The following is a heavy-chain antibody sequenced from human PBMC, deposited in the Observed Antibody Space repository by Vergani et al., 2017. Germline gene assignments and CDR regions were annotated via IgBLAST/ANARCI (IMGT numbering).Heavy chain of an antibody. CDR2: IYYSGST. J-gene: IGHJ4*02. CDR1: GGSISSGAYH. D-gene: IGHD3-10*01. CDR3: ASEDGVRGVIRY. Sequence: QVLLRESGPGLVKPSQTLSLTCTVSGGSISSGAYHWTWIRQHPGKGLEWIGYIYYSGSTYYNPSLKSRVTFSVDTSKNQFSLRLNSATAADTAVYYCASEDGVRGVIRYWGQGTLVTVSS. V-gene: IGHV4-31*03.